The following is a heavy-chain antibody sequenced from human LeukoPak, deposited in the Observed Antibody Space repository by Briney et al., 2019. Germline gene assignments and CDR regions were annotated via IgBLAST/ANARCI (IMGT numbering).Heavy chain of an antibody. CDR1: GGSFSGYY. D-gene: IGHD1-26*01. CDR2: INHSGST. J-gene: IGHJ4*02. Sequence: SETLSLTCAVYGGSFSGYYWSWIRQPPGKGLEWIGEINHSGSTNYNPSLKSRVTISLDTSKNQFSLNLSSVTAADTAVYYCARHRSAFDHWGQGTLVTVSS. CDR3: ARHRSAFDH. V-gene: IGHV4-34*01.